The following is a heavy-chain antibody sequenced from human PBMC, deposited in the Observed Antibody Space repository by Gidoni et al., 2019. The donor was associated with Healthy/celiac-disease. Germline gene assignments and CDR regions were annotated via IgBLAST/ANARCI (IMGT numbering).Heavy chain of an antibody. V-gene: IGHV1-8*01. Sequence: QVQLVQSGAEVKKPGASVKVSCKASGYTFTSYDIIWVRQATGQGLEWMGWMNPNSGNTGYAQKFQGRVTMTRNTSISTAYMELSSLRSEDTAVYYCARAPPQMYYDFWSGSMRIDYWGQGTLVTVSS. CDR1: GYTFTSYD. D-gene: IGHD3-3*01. CDR3: ARAPPQMYYDFWSGSMRIDY. CDR2: MNPNSGNT. J-gene: IGHJ4*02.